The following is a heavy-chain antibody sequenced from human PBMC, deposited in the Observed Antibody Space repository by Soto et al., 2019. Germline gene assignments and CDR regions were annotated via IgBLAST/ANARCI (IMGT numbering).Heavy chain of an antibody. CDR1: GSTLTELS. D-gene: IGHD3-10*01. CDR3: ATAGAGYIEGSGSYYTPLYYFDY. V-gene: IGHV1-24*01. Sequence: GASVKVSCKVSGSTLTELSMHWVRQAPGKGLEWMGGFDPEDGETIYAQKFQGRVTMTEDTSTDTAYMELSSLRSEDTAVYYCATAGAGYIEGSGSYYTPLYYFDYWGQGTLVTVSS. CDR2: FDPEDGET. J-gene: IGHJ4*02.